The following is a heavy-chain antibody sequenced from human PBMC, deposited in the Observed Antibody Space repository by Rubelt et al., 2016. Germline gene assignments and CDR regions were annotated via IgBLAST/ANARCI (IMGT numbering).Heavy chain of an antibody. J-gene: IGHJ4*02. CDR3: ARAGAVAADLDY. Sequence: QVQLQQWGAGLLKPSETLSLTCAVYGGSFSGYYWSWIRQPPGKGLEWIGEINHSGSTNYNPSLRRWVTTELDTSRNQLYTKLGCVTAADTAVYYWARAGAVAADLDYWGQGTLVTVSS. D-gene: IGHD6-19*01. V-gene: IGHV4-34*01. CDR1: GGSFSGYY. CDR2: INHSGST.